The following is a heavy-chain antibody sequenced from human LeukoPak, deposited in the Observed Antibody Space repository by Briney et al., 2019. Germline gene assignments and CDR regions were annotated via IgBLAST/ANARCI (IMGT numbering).Heavy chain of an antibody. CDR1: GGSISNYY. J-gene: IGHJ4*02. V-gene: IGHV4-59*01. Sequence: SETLSLTCTVSGGSISNYYWSWIRQPPGKGLEWIGYIFYSGSTNYNPSLNSRATISGDTSKNQFSLKLRSVTAADTAVYYCARVGDWNDLVYWGQGTLVTVSS. D-gene: IGHD1-1*01. CDR3: ARVGDWNDLVY. CDR2: IFYSGST.